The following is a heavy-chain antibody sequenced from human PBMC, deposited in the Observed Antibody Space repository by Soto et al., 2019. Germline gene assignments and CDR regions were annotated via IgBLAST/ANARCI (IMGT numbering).Heavy chain of an antibody. Sequence: PSQTLSLTCAISGDSVSSNSAAWNWIRQSPSRGLEWLGRTYYRSKWYNDYAVSVKSRITINPDTSKNQFSLQLNTVTPEDTAVYYCARGLGRYEFWSGRTPQYFPHWGQGTLVTVSS. CDR1: GDSVSSNSAA. J-gene: IGHJ1*01. CDR3: ARGLGRYEFWSGRTPQYFPH. CDR2: TYYRSKWYN. V-gene: IGHV6-1*01. D-gene: IGHD3-3*01.